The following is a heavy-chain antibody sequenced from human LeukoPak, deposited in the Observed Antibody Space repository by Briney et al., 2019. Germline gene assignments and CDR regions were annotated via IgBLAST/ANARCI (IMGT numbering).Heavy chain of an antibody. CDR1: GYSFTSYW. V-gene: IGHV5-51*01. CDR2: IYPGDSDT. Sequence: PGESLKISCKGSGYSFTSYWIGWVRQMPGKGLEWMGIIYPGDSDTRYSPSFQGQVTISADKSISTAYLQWSSRKASDTAMYYCARSLVEMATIEGFGYWGQGTLVTVSS. CDR3: ARSLVEMATIEGFGY. J-gene: IGHJ4*02. D-gene: IGHD5-24*01.